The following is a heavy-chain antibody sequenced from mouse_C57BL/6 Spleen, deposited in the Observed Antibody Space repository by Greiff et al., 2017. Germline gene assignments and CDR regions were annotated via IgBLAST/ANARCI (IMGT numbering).Heavy chain of an antibody. J-gene: IGHJ3*01. Sequence: EVKLMESGPELVKPGASVKIPCKASGYTFTDYNMDWVKQSHGKSLEWIGDINPNNGGTIYNQKFKGKATLTVDKSSSTAYMELRSLTSEDTAVYYCASRQFAYWGQGTRVTVSA. CDR2: INPNNGGT. D-gene: IGHD6-1*01. CDR1: GYTFTDYN. V-gene: IGHV1-18*01. CDR3: ASRQFAY.